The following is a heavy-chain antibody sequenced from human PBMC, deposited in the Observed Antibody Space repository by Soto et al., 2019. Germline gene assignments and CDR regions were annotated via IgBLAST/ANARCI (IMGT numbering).Heavy chain of an antibody. V-gene: IGHV1-45*02. CDR2: ITPFNGNT. CDR1: GYTFTYRY. J-gene: IGHJ3*02. Sequence: SVKVSCKASGYTFTYRYLHWVRQAPGQALEWMGWITPFNGNTNYAQKFQDRVTITRDRSMSTAYMELSSLRSEDTAMYYCASIPREKHWGGAFDIWGQGTMVTVSS. CDR3: ASIPREKHWGGAFDI. D-gene: IGHD7-27*01.